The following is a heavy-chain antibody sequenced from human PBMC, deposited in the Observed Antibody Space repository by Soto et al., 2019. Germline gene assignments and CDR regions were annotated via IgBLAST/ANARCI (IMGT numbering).Heavy chain of an antibody. D-gene: IGHD2-2*01. J-gene: IGHJ4*02. CDR1: GYTFTSYG. CDR2: ISAYNGNT. V-gene: IGHV1-18*01. CDR3: ARPYCSSTSCPGYYFDY. Sequence: ASVKVSCKASGYTFTSYGISWVRQAPGQGLEWMGWISAYNGNTNYAQKLQGRVTMTTDTSTSTAYMELRSLRSDDTAVYYCARPYCSSTSCPGYYFDYWGQGTLVTVSS.